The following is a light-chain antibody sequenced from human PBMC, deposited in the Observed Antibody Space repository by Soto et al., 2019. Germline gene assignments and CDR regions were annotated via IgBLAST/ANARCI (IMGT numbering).Light chain of an antibody. CDR3: ETWDSNTRV. CDR2: LEGSGSY. CDR1: SGHSSYI. V-gene: IGLV4-60*02. Sequence: QSVLTQSSSASASLGSSVKLTCTLSSGHSSYIIAWHQQQPGKAPRYLMKLEGSGSYNTGSGVPDRFSGSRSGADRYLNISNLQFEDEADYYCETWDSNTRVFGGGTKLTVL. J-gene: IGLJ3*02.